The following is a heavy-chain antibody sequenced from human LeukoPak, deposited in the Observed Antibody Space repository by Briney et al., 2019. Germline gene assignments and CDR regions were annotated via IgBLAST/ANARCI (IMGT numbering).Heavy chain of an antibody. CDR1: GFSFSDAW. D-gene: IGHD3-22*01. CDR2: IRRNSDGGTI. Sequence: GGSLRLSCAMSGFSFSDAWMNWVRQAPGKGLEWVGRIRRNSDGGTIDYAAPVKGRSALSRDDSKNTLYLHMSSLQTEDTAVYYCATDFYDTTWGQGTLVTVSS. CDR3: ATDFYDTT. J-gene: IGHJ5*02. V-gene: IGHV3-15*07.